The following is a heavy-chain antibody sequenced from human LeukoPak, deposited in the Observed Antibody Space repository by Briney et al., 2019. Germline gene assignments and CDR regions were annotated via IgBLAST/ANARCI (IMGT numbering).Heavy chain of an antibody. V-gene: IGHV4-39*07. J-gene: IGHJ4*02. Sequence: GSLRLSCAASGFTFSSYWMSWIRQPPGKGLEWIGSIYYSGSTYYNPSLKSRVTISVDTSKNQFSLKLSSVTAADTAVYYCARSVVAATPLDYWGQGTLVTVSS. D-gene: IGHD2-15*01. CDR1: GFTFSSYW. CDR2: IYYSGST. CDR3: ARSVVAATPLDY.